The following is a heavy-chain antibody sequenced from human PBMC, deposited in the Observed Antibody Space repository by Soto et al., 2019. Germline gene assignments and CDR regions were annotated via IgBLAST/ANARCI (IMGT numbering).Heavy chain of an antibody. CDR2: IKQDGSEK. CDR3: ARPVLLWFGELLGNWFDP. J-gene: IGHJ5*02. V-gene: IGHV3-7*01. Sequence: GGSLRLSCAASGFTFSSYWMSWVRQAPGKGLEWVANIKQDGSEKYYVDSVKGRFTISRDNAKNSLYLQMNSLRAEDTAVYYCARPVLLWFGELLGNWFDPWGQGTLVTVSS. D-gene: IGHD3-10*01. CDR1: GFTFSSYW.